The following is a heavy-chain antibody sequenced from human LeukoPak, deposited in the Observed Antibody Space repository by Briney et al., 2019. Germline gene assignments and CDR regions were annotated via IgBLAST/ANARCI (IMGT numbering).Heavy chain of an antibody. J-gene: IGHJ6*02. CDR3: ATTRFLEWSRTGYYYGMDV. D-gene: IGHD3-3*01. V-gene: IGHV1-46*01. Sequence: ASVKVSCKASGYTFTNYYIHWVRQAPGQGLEWMGIIDPSGGSTAYAQKFQGRVTMIRDTSTSTVHMELSSLRSEDTAVCYCATTRFLEWSRTGYYYGMDVWGQGTTVTVSS. CDR2: IDPSGGST. CDR1: GYTFTNYY.